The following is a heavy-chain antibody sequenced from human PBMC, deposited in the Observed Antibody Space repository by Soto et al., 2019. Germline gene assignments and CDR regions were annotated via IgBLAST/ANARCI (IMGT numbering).Heavy chain of an antibody. CDR3: ARHWALGPPPDY. D-gene: IGHD3-16*01. CDR2: ISYSGTT. J-gene: IGHJ4*02. CDR1: GASITTNNYY. Sequence: PEETLSLTCSVSGASITTNNYYWGWLRQPPGKDLEWIATISYSGTTYFNPSLASRVSLSVDTSKNQFSLKLTSVTAADTAVYYCARHWALGPPPDYWGQGTLVTVSS. V-gene: IGHV4-39*01.